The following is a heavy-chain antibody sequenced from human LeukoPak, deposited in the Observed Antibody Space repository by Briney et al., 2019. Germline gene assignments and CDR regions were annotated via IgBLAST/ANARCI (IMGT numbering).Heavy chain of an antibody. V-gene: IGHV1-46*01. Sequence: ASVKVSCKASGYTFTSYYMHWVRQAPGQGLEWMGLINPSGGSTSYAQKFQGRVTMTRDTSTSTVYMELSSLRSEDTAVYYCARDHLPYGDYEFVAFDIWGQGTMVTVSS. J-gene: IGHJ3*02. CDR1: GYTFTSYY. CDR3: ARDHLPYGDYEFVAFDI. D-gene: IGHD4-17*01. CDR2: INPSGGST.